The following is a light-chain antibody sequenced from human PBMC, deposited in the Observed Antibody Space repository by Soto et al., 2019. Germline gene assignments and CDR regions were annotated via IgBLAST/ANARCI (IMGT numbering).Light chain of an antibody. V-gene: IGLV2-11*01. J-gene: IGLJ2*01. CDR3: CSYAGNYRV. CDR1: SGDVGGYNY. CDR2: HVT. Sequence: QSALTQPRSVSGSPGQSVTISCTGTSGDVGGYNYVSWYQQHPGKVPKLMIYHVTKRPSGVPDRFSGSKSGNTASLTISGLQAEDEADYYCCSYAGNYRVFGGGTKVTVL.